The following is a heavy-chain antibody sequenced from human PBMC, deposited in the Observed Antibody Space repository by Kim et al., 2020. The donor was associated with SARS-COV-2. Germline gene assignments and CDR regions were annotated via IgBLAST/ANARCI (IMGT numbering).Heavy chain of an antibody. Sequence: GGSLRLSCAASGFTFSSYGMSWVRQAPGQGLEWVSGITASGSGTYYSDSVRGRFTISRDNSENTLYLQMNSLRAEDTAVYYCAKRYYYGSGSIGYWGQGTLVTVSS. CDR3: AKRYYYGSGSIGY. CDR1: GFTFSSYG. V-gene: IGHV3-23*01. J-gene: IGHJ4*02. CDR2: ITASGSGT. D-gene: IGHD3-10*01.